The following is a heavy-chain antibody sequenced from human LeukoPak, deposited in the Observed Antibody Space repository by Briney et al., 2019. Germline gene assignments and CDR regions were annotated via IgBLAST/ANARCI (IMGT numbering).Heavy chain of an antibody. J-gene: IGHJ5*02. CDR2: IKQDGSEK. CDR3: ARDYSRVWFGELLS. Sequence: GGSLRPSCAASGFTFSSYWMSWVRQAPGKGLEWVANIKQDGSEKYYVDSVKGRFTISRDNAKNSLYLQMNSLRAEDTAVYYCARDYSRVWFGELLSWGQGTLVTVSS. D-gene: IGHD3-10*01. V-gene: IGHV3-7*01. CDR1: GFTFSSYW.